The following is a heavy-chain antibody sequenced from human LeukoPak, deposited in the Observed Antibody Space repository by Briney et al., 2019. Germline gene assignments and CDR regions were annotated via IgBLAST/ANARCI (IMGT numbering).Heavy chain of an antibody. CDR3: ARHGYYYGSGSQLFDY. Sequence: SETLSLTCTVSGGSISSSSYYWGWIRQPPGKGLEWIGSIYYSGSTYYNPSLKSRATISVDTSKNQFSLKLSSVTAADTAVYYCARHGYYYGSGSQLFDYWGQGTLVTVSS. J-gene: IGHJ4*02. CDR1: GGSISSSSYY. V-gene: IGHV4-39*01. D-gene: IGHD3-10*01. CDR2: IYYSGST.